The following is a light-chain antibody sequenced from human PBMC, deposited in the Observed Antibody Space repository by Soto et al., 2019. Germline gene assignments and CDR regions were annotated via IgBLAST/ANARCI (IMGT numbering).Light chain of an antibody. CDR2: DAS. J-gene: IGKJ2*01. CDR3: QQYNSYSMYT. V-gene: IGKV1-5*01. CDR1: QSISSW. Sequence: DIQMTQSPSTLSASVGDRVTITCRASQSISSWLAWYQQKPGKAPKLLIYDASSLESGVPSRFSGSGSGTGFTLTISSLQPDDFATYYCQQYNSYSMYTFGQGTKVDIK.